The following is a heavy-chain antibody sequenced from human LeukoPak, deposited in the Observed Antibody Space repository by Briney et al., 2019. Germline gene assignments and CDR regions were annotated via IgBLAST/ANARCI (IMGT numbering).Heavy chain of an antibody. V-gene: IGHV3-33*01. CDR3: ARVLFSDYGDYIMAY. D-gene: IGHD4-17*01. Sequence: GGSLRLSCAASGFTFSTYGMHWVRQAPGKGLEWVVIIWYDGSTKYYSDSVKGRSTISRDNSKKTLYLQMNSLGVDDTAVYYCARVLFSDYGDYIMAYWGQGTLVTVSS. CDR2: IWYDGSTK. CDR1: GFTFSTYG. J-gene: IGHJ4*02.